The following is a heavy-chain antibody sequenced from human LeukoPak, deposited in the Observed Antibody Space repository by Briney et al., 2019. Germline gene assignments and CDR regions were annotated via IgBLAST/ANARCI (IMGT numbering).Heavy chain of an antibody. CDR3: ARGVTTGSNWFDP. D-gene: IGHD4-17*01. CDR1: GYTFTGYC. V-gene: IGHV1-2*02. J-gene: IGHJ5*02. CDR2: INPNSGGT. Sequence: ASVKVSCKASGYTFTGYCMHWVRQAPGQGLEWMGWINPNSGGTNYAQKFQGRVTMTRDTSISTAYMELSRLRSDDTAVYYCARGVTTGSNWFDPWGQGTLVTVSS.